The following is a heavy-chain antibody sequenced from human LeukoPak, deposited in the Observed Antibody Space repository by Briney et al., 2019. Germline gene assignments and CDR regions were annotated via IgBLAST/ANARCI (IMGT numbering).Heavy chain of an antibody. D-gene: IGHD5-18*01. CDR1: GFTFSSYG. CDR3: AQGFSYGADY. Sequence: GGALRLSCAASGFTFSSYGMHWVRQAPGKGLEWVAFIRYDGSNKYYADSVKGRFTFSRDNSRNTLYLQMSSLRADDTAVYYCAQGFSYGADYWGQGTLVTVSS. CDR2: IRYDGSNK. V-gene: IGHV3-30*02. J-gene: IGHJ4*02.